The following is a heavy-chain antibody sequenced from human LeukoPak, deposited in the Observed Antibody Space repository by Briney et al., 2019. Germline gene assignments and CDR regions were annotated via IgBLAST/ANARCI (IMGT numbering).Heavy chain of an antibody. V-gene: IGHV3-48*01. CDR2: ISSSSSTI. Sequence: PGGSLRLSCAASGFTFSSYSMNWVRQAPGKGLEWVSYISSSSSTIYYADSVKGRFTISRDNAKNSLYLQMNSLRAEDTAVYYCAWTYQLLHDAFDIWGQGTMVTVSS. J-gene: IGHJ3*02. D-gene: IGHD2-2*01. CDR3: AWTYQLLHDAFDI. CDR1: GFTFSSYS.